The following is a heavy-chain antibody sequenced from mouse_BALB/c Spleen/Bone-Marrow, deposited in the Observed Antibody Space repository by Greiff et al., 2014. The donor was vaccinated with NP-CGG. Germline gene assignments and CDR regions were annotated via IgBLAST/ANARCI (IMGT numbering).Heavy chain of an antibody. CDR3: ARSGYGNYVDY. CDR2: IYPGDGNT. J-gene: IGHJ2*03. CDR1: GYPFSSSW. Sequence: HLVESGPELVKPGASVKIACKVSGYPFSSSWMNWVKQRPGQGLEWIGRIYPGDGNTNYNGKFKGKATLTADKSSSTASMHLSSLTSVDSAVYFCARSGYGNYVDYWGQGTSLTVSS. D-gene: IGHD2-10*02. V-gene: IGHV1-82*01.